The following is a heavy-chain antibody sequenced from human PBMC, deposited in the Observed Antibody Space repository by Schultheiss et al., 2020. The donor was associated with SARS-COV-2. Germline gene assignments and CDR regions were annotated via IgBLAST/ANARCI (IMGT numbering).Heavy chain of an antibody. D-gene: IGHD2-2*02. V-gene: IGHV4-59*12. Sequence: SETLSLTCTVSGGSISSYYWSWIRQPPGKGLEWIGYIYYSGSTNYNPSLKSRVTISVDTSKNQFSLKLSSVTAADTAVYYCAHAHGYCSTARCYIGGHWFGPWGQGTLVTVSS. CDR1: GGSISSYY. CDR3: AHAHGYCSTARCYIGGHWFGP. J-gene: IGHJ5*02. CDR2: IYYSGST.